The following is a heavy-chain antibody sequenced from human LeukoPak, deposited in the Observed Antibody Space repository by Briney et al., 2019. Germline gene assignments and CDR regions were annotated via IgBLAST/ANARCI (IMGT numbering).Heavy chain of an antibody. V-gene: IGHV4-59*08. CDR2: IYYSGST. Sequence: SETLSLTCTVSGGSISTYYWTWIRQPPGKGLEWIGYIYYSGSTNYNPSLKSRVTISVDTSKNQFSLKLRSVTAADTAVYYCARHNHGDDFPALSLDYWGQGTLVTVSS. D-gene: IGHD4-17*01. J-gene: IGHJ4*02. CDR1: GGSISTYY. CDR3: ARHNHGDDFPALSLDY.